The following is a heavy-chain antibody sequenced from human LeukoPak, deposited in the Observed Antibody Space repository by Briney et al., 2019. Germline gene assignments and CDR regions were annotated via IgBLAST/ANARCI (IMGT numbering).Heavy chain of an antibody. CDR2: MFHSGST. CDR1: GYSISSGHY. D-gene: IGHD4-17*01. CDR3: ARAGTNLGDYDY. V-gene: IGHV4-38-2*02. Sequence: SETLSLTRTVSGYSISSGHYWAWIRRSPEKGLECIATMFHSGSTYYNPSLKSRVTTSVDTSKNEFSLNLSAVTAADTAVSYSARAGTNLGDYDYWGQGTPVTVSS. J-gene: IGHJ4*02.